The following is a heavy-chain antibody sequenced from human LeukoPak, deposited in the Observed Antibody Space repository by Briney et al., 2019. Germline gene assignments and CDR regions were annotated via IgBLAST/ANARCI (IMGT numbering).Heavy chain of an antibody. D-gene: IGHD3-16*02. V-gene: IGHV3-72*01. J-gene: IGHJ4*02. CDR2: TRNKANSYTT. CDR1: GFTFSDHY. Sequence: GGSLRLSCAASGFTFSDHYMDWVRQAPGKGLEWVGRTRNKANSYTTEYAASVRGRFTISRDDSKNSLYLQMNSLKTEDTAVYYCARASGRLGELSLVLWGQGTLVTVSS. CDR3: ARASGRLGELSLVL.